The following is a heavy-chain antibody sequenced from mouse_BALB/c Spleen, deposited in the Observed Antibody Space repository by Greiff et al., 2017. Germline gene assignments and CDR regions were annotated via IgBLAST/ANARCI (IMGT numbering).Heavy chain of an antibody. V-gene: IGHV2-6-7*01. CDR3: ARGGYGNLAWFAY. Sequence: VQLVESGPGLVAPSQSLSITCTVSGFSLTGYGVNWVRQPPGKGLEWLGMIWGDGSTDYNSALKSRLSISKDNSKSQVFLKMNSLQTDDTARYYCARGGYGNLAWFAYWGQGTLVTVSA. CDR2: IWGDGST. D-gene: IGHD2-1*01. CDR1: GFSLTGYG. J-gene: IGHJ3*01.